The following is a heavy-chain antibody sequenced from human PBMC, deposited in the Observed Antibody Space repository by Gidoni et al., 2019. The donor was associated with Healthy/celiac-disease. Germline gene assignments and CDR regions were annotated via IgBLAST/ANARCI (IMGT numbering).Heavy chain of an antibody. Sequence: EVQLLESGGGLVQPGGSLRLSCAASGFTFSSYAMRWVRQAQGKGLEWVSAISGSGGSTYYADAVKGRFTISRDNSKNTLDLQMNSLRAEDTAVYYCAKLGCSSTSCYSYYYYYGMDVWGQGTTVTVSS. J-gene: IGHJ6*02. CDR1: GFTFSSYA. V-gene: IGHV3-23*01. D-gene: IGHD2-2*01. CDR3: AKLGCSSTSCYSYYYYYGMDV. CDR2: ISGSGGST.